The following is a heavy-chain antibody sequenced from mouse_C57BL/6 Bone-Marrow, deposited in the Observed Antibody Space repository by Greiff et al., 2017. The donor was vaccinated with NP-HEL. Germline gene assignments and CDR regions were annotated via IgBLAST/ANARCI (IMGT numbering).Heavy chain of an antibody. CDR1: GFNITDDY. D-gene: IGHD1-1*01. J-gene: IGHJ1*03. Sequence: VQLQQSGAELVRPGASVKLSCTASGFNITDDYMHWVKQRPEQGLEWIGWLDPENGDTEYASKFQGKATITADTSSNPAYLQLSSLTSEDTAVYYCTAWPSHDYGSRGWYFDVWGTGTTVTVSS. CDR3: TAWPSHDYGSRGWYFDV. V-gene: IGHV14-4*01. CDR2: LDPENGDT.